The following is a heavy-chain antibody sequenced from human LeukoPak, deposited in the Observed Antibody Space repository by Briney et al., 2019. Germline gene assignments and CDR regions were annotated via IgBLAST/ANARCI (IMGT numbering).Heavy chain of an antibody. V-gene: IGHV3-23*01. J-gene: IGHJ5*02. Sequence: GGSLRLSCAASGFTLSSYAMNWVRQAPGKGLEWVSGIGNGGGTSYSDSVKGRFTISRDNSKNMLYLQMNSLRAEDTAVYYCARDLIPYYYGSGMTNWFDPWGQGTLDTVSS. CDR2: IGNGGGT. CDR3: ARDLIPYYYGSGMTNWFDP. D-gene: IGHD3-10*01. CDR1: GFTLSSYA.